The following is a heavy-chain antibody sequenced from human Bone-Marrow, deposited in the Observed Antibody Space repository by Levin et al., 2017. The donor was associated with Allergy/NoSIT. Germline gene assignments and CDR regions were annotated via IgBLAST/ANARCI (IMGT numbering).Heavy chain of an antibody. J-gene: IGHJ4*02. D-gene: IGHD2-15*01. CDR1: GGSISSGGYY. V-gene: IGHV4-31*03. Sequence: SETLSLTCTVSGGSISSGGYYWSWIRQHPGKGLEWIGYIYYSGSTYYNPSLKSRVTISVDTSKNQFSLKLSSVTAADTAMYYCARTSLVVVVAASYEYYFDYWGQGTLVTVSS. CDR3: ARTSLVVVVAASYEYYFDY. CDR2: IYYSGST.